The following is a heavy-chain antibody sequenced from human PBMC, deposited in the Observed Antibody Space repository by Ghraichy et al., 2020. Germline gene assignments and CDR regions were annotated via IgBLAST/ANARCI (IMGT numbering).Heavy chain of an antibody. CDR2: IYYSGST. D-gene: IGHD1-26*01. CDR1: GGSISSYY. V-gene: IGHV4-59*01. Sequence: SETLSLTCTVSGGSISSYYWSWIRQPPGKGLEWIGYIYYSGSTNYNPSLKSRVTISVDTSKNQFSLKLSSVTAADTAVYYCARDLGSYPYWGQGTLVTVCS. J-gene: IGHJ4*02. CDR3: ARDLGSYPY.